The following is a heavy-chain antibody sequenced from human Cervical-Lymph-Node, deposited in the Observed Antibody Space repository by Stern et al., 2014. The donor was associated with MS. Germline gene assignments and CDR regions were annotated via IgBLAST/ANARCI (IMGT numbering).Heavy chain of an antibody. CDR3: ARSSFSNSSLFDY. J-gene: IGHJ4*02. CDR1: GYTFTDYG. V-gene: IGHV1-18*01. CDR2: ISAYNGNT. Sequence: QDQLVQSGAEVRKPGTSVKVSCKASGYTFTDYGITWVRQAPGQGLEWMWWISAYNGNTNYAQMLQGRVTMTTDKSTSTAYMELRSLNSDDTAIYFCARSSFSNSSLFDYWGQGTLLTVSS. D-gene: IGHD6-6*01.